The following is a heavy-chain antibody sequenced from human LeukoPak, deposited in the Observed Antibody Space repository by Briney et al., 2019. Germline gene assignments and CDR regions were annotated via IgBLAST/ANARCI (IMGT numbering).Heavy chain of an antibody. CDR3: ARVSSSGWYVHPTLDY. CDR2: ITPSNGDT. V-gene: IGHV1-2*02. Sequence: ASVKVSCKASGYTFSGYYIHWVRQAPGQGLEWMEWITPSNGDTNYAQKFQGRVTMTRDTSINTAYMELTRLVSDDTAVYYCARVSSSGWYVHPTLDYWGQGTLVTVSS. D-gene: IGHD6-19*01. CDR1: GYTFSGYY. J-gene: IGHJ4*02.